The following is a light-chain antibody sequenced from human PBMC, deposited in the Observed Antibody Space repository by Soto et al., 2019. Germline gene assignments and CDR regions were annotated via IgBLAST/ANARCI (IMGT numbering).Light chain of an antibody. CDR1: QSVSGSY. Sequence: EIVLTQSPGTLSLSTGERATLSCRASQSVSGSYLAWYQQKPGQAPRLLIYGASSRATGIPDRFSGSGSGTDFTLTISRLEPEDFAVYYCQQYRAFGQGTKVDI. CDR2: GAS. J-gene: IGKJ1*01. V-gene: IGKV3-20*01. CDR3: QQYRA.